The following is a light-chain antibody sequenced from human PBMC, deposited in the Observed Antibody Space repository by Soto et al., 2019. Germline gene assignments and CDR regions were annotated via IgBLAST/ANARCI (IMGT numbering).Light chain of an antibody. CDR2: GAS. Sequence: EIVLTQSPGTLSLSPGERATLSCRASQSVSSSYLAWYQQKPGQAPGLLIYGASSRATGIPDRFSGSGSGTDFTLTISRLEPEDFAVYYCQQYGTSPWTFGPGTKVDIK. CDR3: QQYGTSPWT. V-gene: IGKV3-20*01. CDR1: QSVSSSY. J-gene: IGKJ1*01.